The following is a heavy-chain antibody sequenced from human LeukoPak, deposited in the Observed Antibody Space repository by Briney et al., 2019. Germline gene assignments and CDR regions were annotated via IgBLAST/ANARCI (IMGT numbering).Heavy chain of an antibody. J-gene: IGHJ5*02. V-gene: IGHV1-46*01. CDR2: INPRGGST. CDR3: ARALGGGIIPVNWFDP. CDR1: GYTFTSYY. D-gene: IGHD2-15*01. Sequence: EASVKVSCKASGYTFTSYYMHWVRQAPGQGLEWMGIINPRGGSTSYAQKFQGRVTMTRDTSTSTVYMELSSLRSEDTAVYYCARALGGGIIPVNWFDPWGQGTLVTVSS.